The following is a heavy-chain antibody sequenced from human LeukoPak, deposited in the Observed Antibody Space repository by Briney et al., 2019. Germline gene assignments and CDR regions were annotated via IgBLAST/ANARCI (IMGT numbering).Heavy chain of an antibody. V-gene: IGHV4-59*08. D-gene: IGHD1-26*01. CDR2: VYFSGTT. CDR1: DGSISSYY. J-gene: IGHJ4*02. CDR3: ARYSELALYFDY. Sequence: SETLSLTCTVSDGSISSYYWSWIRQPPGKGLEWIGYVYFSGTTYYNPSLKSRVTISVDMSKNQFSLNLRSVTAADTAVYYCARYSELALYFDYWGKGTLVTVSS.